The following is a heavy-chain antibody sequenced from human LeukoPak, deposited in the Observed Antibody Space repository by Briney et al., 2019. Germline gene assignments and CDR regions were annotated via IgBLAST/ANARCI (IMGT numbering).Heavy chain of an antibody. CDR1: GDSISSGGYS. V-gene: IGHV4-30-2*01. CDR2: IYHTGST. CDR3: ARGGGPFDP. J-gene: IGHJ5*02. D-gene: IGHD6-25*01. Sequence: PSETLSLTCAVSGDSISSGGYSWSWIRQPPGKGLEYIGYIYHTGSTYYSPSLKSRVTISIDTSRNQFSLKLTSVTAADTAVYYCARGGGPFDPWGQGTLVTVSS.